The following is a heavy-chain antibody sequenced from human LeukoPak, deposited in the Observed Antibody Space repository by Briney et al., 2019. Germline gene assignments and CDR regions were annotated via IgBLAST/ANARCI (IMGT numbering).Heavy chain of an antibody. CDR3: AREYSSGWYYYDY. V-gene: IGHV3-33*01. CDR2: IWDDGSNK. J-gene: IGHJ4*02. CDR1: GFTFSSYG. Sequence: GRSLRLSCAASGFTFSSYGMHWVRQAPGRGLEWVAVIWDDGSNKYYADSVKGRFTISRDNSKNTLYLQMNSLRAEDTAVYYCAREYSSGWYYYDYWGQGTLVTVSS. D-gene: IGHD6-19*01.